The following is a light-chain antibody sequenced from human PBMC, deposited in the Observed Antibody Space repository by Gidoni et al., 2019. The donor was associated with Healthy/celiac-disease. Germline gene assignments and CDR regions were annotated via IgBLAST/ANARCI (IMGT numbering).Light chain of an antibody. CDR3: QQYNNWPRT. J-gene: IGKJ1*01. CDR1: QSVSSN. Sequence: EIVMTQSPATLSVSPGERAPLSCRASQSVSSNLAWYQQKPCQAPRLLIYGASTRATGIPARFSGSGSGTEFTLTISSLQSEDFAVYYCQQYNNWPRTFGQGTKVEIK. CDR2: GAS. V-gene: IGKV3-15*01.